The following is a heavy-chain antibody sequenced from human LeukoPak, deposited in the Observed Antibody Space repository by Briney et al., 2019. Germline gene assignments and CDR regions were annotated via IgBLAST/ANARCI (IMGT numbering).Heavy chain of an antibody. CDR2: IYYSGST. D-gene: IGHD6-13*01. V-gene: IGHV4-59*01. CDR3: ARDRGLGSSWSDFDY. CDR1: GGSISSYY. J-gene: IGHJ4*02. Sequence: PSETLSLTCTVSGGSISSYYWSWIRQPPGKGLEWIGYIYYSGSTNYNPSLKSRVTISVDTSKNQFSLKLSSVTAADTAVHYCARDRGLGSSWSDFDYWGQGTLVTVSS.